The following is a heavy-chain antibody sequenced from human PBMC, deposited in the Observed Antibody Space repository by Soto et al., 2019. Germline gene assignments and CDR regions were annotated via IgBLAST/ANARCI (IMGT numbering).Heavy chain of an antibody. Sequence: EVQLVESGGGLVQPGGSLRLSCAVSGFTFSSYSMKWVRQAPGKGLEWVSFISSSGGIIYYADSVKGRFTISRDTAKNSLYQQMNSLRAEDTAVYYCTRAPHYYSHYHMDVWGKGTTVTVSS. CDR1: GFTFSSYS. CDR3: TRAPHYYSHYHMDV. CDR2: ISSSGGII. V-gene: IGHV3-48*01. D-gene: IGHD3-10*01. J-gene: IGHJ6*03.